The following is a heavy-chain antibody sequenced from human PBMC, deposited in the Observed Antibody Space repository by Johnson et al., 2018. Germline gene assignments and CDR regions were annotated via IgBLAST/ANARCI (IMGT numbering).Heavy chain of an antibody. D-gene: IGHD6-19*01. V-gene: IGHV3-53*01. CDR2: VLKSGTT. Sequence: VQLVESGGGLLQPGGSLRLSCAASGLSVSSHHMSWVRQAPGKGLEWVSPVLKSGTTDDADSVKGRFSISRDSSKKKLYLQMNSLRVEDTAMYYCARVQWLAIDVFNLWGQGTMVSVSS. CDR3: ARVQWLAIDVFNL. CDR1: GLSVSSHH. J-gene: IGHJ3*01.